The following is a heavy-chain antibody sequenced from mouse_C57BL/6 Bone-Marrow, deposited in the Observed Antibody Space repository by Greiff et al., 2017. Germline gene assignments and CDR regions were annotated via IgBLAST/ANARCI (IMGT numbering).Heavy chain of an antibody. D-gene: IGHD1-1*01. V-gene: IGHV5-17*01. CDR3: AGGYGSSYAPWFAY. Sequence: EVMLVESGGGLVKPGGSLKLSCAASGFTFSDYGMHWVRQAPEKGLEWVAYISSGSGTIYYADTVKGRFTISRDNAKNTLFLQMTSLRSEDTAMYYCAGGYGSSYAPWFAYWGQGTLVTVSA. J-gene: IGHJ3*01. CDR1: GFTFSDYG. CDR2: ISSGSGTI.